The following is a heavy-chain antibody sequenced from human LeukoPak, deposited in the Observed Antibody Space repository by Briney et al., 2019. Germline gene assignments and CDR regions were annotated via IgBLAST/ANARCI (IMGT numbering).Heavy chain of an antibody. Sequence: GSLRLSCAASGFTFSSYSMNWVRQAPGKGLEWVSSISSSSSYIYYADSVKGRFTISRDNAKNSLYLQMNSLRAEDTAVYYCASGSTGYYFGAFDIWGQGTMVTVSS. D-gene: IGHD3-9*01. V-gene: IGHV3-21*01. CDR1: GFTFSSYS. CDR2: ISSSSSYI. J-gene: IGHJ3*02. CDR3: ASGSTGYYFGAFDI.